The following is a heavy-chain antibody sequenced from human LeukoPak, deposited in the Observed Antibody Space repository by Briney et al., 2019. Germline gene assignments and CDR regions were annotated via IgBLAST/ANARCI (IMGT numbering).Heavy chain of an antibody. J-gene: IGHJ5*02. CDR3: ARGLRYYDFWTP. CDR2: IYHSGST. Sequence: SETLSLTCAVSGHSISSGYYWGWIRQPPGKGLEWIGSIYHSGSTYYNPSLKSRVTISVDTSKNQFSLKLSSVTAADTAVYYCARGLRYYDFWTPWGQGTLVIVSS. D-gene: IGHD3-3*01. CDR1: GHSISSGYY. V-gene: IGHV4-38-2*01.